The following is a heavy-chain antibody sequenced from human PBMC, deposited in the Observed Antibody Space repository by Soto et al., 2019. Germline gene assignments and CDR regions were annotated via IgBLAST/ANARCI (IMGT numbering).Heavy chain of an antibody. Sequence: EVQLLESGGGLVQPGGSLRLSCAASGFTFSSYAMSWVRQAPGKGLEWVSAMSGSGGSTYYADSVKGRFTISRDNSKNTLYLQMNSLRAEDTAVYYCAKDRVSYQHTLWFGELSFFDYWGQGTLVTVSS. CDR3: AKDRVSYQHTLWFGELSFFDY. CDR1: GFTFSSYA. J-gene: IGHJ4*02. D-gene: IGHD3-10*01. V-gene: IGHV3-23*01. CDR2: MSGSGGST.